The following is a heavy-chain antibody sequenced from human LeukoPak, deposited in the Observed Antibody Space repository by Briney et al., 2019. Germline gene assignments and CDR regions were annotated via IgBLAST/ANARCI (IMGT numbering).Heavy chain of an antibody. CDR3: ARRSSGSPPYYFDY. CDR2: INSDGSTT. Sequence: LPGGSLRLSCAASGFTFSSYWMHWVRQAPGKGLVWVSRINSDGSTTNYADYVKGRFTISRDNAKNTLYPQMNSLRAEDTAVCYCARRSSGSPPYYFDYWGQGTLVTVSS. CDR1: GFTFSSYW. D-gene: IGHD1-26*01. J-gene: IGHJ4*02. V-gene: IGHV3-74*01.